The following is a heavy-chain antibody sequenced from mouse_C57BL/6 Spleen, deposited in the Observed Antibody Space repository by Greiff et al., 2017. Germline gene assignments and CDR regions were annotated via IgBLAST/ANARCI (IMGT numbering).Heavy chain of an antibody. CDR1: GYAFSSSW. CDR2: IYPGDGDT. Sequence: QVQLQQSGPELVKPGASVKISCKASGYAFSSSWMNWVKQRPGKGLEWIGRIYPGDGDTNYNGKFKGKATLTADKSSSTAYMQLSSLTSEDSAVYFCARGNYDYSFAYWGQGPLVTVSA. V-gene: IGHV1-82*01. J-gene: IGHJ3*01. D-gene: IGHD2-4*01. CDR3: ARGNYDYSFAY.